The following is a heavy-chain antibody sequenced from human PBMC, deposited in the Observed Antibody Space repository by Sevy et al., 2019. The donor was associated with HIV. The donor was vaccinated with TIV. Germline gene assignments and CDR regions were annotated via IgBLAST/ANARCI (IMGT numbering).Heavy chain of an antibody. J-gene: IGHJ4*02. CDR1: GFSITSLY. CDR2: INYNGHI. V-gene: IGHV4-59*08. CDR3: AGENAWGRGYS. D-gene: IGHD1-26*01. Sequence: SETLSLTCTVSGFSITSLYWNWIRQPPGKALEWIANINYNGHINYSPSLKSRVTLSLITSKNQFSLRLSSVTAAETAMYYCAGENAWGRGYSWGQGTLVTVSS.